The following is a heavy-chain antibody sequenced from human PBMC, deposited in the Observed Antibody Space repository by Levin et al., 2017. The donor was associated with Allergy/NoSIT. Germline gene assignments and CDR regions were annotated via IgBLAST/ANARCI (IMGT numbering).Heavy chain of an antibody. Sequence: GESLKISCQASGYTFTSYAMNWVRQAPGQGLEWMGWINTNTGNSTYAQGFTGRFVFSLDTSVSTAYLQISSLKAEDTAVYYCARGVHYDFWSGYDYDYGMDVWGQGTTVTVSS. CDR2: INTNTGNS. D-gene: IGHD3-3*01. CDR1: GYTFTSYA. V-gene: IGHV7-4-1*02. J-gene: IGHJ6*02. CDR3: ARGVHYDFWSGYDYDYGMDV.